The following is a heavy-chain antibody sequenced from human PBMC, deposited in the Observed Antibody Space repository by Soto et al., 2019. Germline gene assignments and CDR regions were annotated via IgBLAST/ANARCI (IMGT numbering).Heavy chain of an antibody. CDR2: ISSNGGST. J-gene: IGHJ4*02. D-gene: IGHD6-13*01. CDR1: GFTFSSYA. Sequence: GGSLRLSCAASGFTFSSYAMHWVRQAPGKGLEYVSAISSNGGSTYYANSVKGRFTISRDNSKNSLYLQMNSLRVEDTAVYYCAREGSSRSYYYDYWGQGTLVTVSS. CDR3: AREGSSRSYYYDY. V-gene: IGHV3-64*01.